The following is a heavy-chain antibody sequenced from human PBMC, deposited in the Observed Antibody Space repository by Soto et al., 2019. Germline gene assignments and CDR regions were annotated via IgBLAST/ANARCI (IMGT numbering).Heavy chain of an antibody. Sequence: PGGSLRLSCAASGFTFSSYAMSWVRQAPGKGLEWVSAISGSGGSTYYAESVKGRFTISRDNSKNTLYLQMNSLRAEDTAVYYCAKGGYSSSWYYFDYWGQGTLVTVSA. CDR2: ISGSGGST. CDR3: AKGGYSSSWYYFDY. J-gene: IGHJ4*02. V-gene: IGHV3-23*01. D-gene: IGHD6-13*01. CDR1: GFTFSSYA.